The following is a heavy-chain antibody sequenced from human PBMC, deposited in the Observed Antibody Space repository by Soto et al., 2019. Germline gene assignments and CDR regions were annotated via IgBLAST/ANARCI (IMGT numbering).Heavy chain of an antibody. D-gene: IGHD6-13*01. CDR1: GGSFSGYY. V-gene: IGHV4-34*01. CDR2: INHSGST. CDR3: ARAGKKTGYSSSWRPDWFDP. J-gene: IGHJ5*02. Sequence: SETLSLTCAVYGGSFSGYYWSWIRQPPGKGLEWIGEINHSGSTNYNPSLKSRVTISVDTSKNQFSLKLSSVTAADTAVYYCARAGKKTGYSSSWRPDWFDPWGQGTLVTVSS.